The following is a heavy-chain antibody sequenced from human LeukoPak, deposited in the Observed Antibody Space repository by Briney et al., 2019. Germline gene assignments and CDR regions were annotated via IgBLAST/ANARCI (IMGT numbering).Heavy chain of an antibody. CDR3: ARDLIAARPVGAFDI. J-gene: IGHJ3*02. Sequence: PGGSLRLSCAASGFTFSSYWMHWVRQAPGKGLVWVSRINSDGSSTSYADSVKGRFTISRDNAKNTLYLQMNSLRAEDTAVYYCARDLIAARPVGAFDIWGQGTMVTVSS. CDR1: GFTFSSYW. V-gene: IGHV3-74*01. CDR2: INSDGSST. D-gene: IGHD6-6*01.